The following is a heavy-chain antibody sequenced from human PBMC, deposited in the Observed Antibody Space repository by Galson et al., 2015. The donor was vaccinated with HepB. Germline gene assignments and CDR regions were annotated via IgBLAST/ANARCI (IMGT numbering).Heavy chain of an antibody. D-gene: IGHD4-17*01. CDR2: ISWNSGSI. J-gene: IGHJ4*02. CDR1: GFTFDDYA. Sequence: SLRLSCAASGFTFDDYAMHWVRQAPGKGLEWVSGISWNSGSIGYADSVKGRFTISRDNAKNSLYLQMNSLRAEDTALYYCAKAATTVTTGYFDYWGQGTLVTVSS. CDR3: AKAATTVTTGYFDY. V-gene: IGHV3-9*01.